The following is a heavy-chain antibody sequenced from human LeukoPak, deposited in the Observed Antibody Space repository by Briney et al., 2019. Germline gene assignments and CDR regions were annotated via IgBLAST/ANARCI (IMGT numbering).Heavy chain of an antibody. CDR3: ARSPLRYFDWLLPNYYYYYMDV. J-gene: IGHJ6*03. D-gene: IGHD3-9*01. V-gene: IGHV1-69*05. Sequence: SVKVSCKASGGTFSSYAISWVRQAPGQGLEWMGGIIPIFGTANYAQKFQGRVTMTTDTSTSTACMELRSLRSDDTAVYYCARSPLRYFDWLLPNYYYYYMDVWGKGTTVTISS. CDR2: IIPIFGTA. CDR1: GGTFSSYA.